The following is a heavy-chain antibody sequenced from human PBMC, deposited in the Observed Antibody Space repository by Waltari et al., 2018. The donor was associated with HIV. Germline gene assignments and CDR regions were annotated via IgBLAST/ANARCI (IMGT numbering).Heavy chain of an antibody. J-gene: IGHJ6*02. CDR3: ARVGVTMVRGVHDYYYGMDV. V-gene: IGHV3-21*01. CDR1: GFTLSSYS. Sequence: EVQLVESGGGLVKPGGSLRLSCSASGFTLSSYSMNLVRQSPGKGLGWVSYISSSSSYIYYADSVKGRFTISRDNAKNSLYLQMNSLRAEDTAVYYCARVGVTMVRGVHDYYYGMDVWGQGTTVTVSS. D-gene: IGHD3-10*01. CDR2: ISSSSSYI.